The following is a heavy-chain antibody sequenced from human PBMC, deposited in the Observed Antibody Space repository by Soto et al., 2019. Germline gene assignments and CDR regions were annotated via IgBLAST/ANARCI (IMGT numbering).Heavy chain of an antibody. CDR1: GYTLTDLS. CDR2: FDPEDGDS. J-gene: IGHJ6*02. Sequence: AAVKVSCKVSGYTLTDLSMNWVRQAPGKGLEWMGGFDPEDGDSIYAQKFQGRVTMTEDTSTDTAYMELSSLRSEDTAVYYCATDNRGGAAAVSYGMDVWGQGTTVTLSS. D-gene: IGHD6-13*01. CDR3: ATDNRGGAAAVSYGMDV. V-gene: IGHV1-24*01.